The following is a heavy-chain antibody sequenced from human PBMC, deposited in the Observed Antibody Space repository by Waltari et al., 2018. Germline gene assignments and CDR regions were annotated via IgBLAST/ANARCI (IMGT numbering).Heavy chain of an antibody. V-gene: IGHV3-33*01. D-gene: IGHD2-15*01. CDR1: GFTFSRLG. CDR2: RWYGDSSA. CDR3: ARDTLGYYSNYHYGMDL. Sequence: QVQLVESGGGVVQPGKSLRLDCAASGFTFSRLGFHWVRQAPGKGLEWVAVRWYGDSSAYADSVKGRFTISRDDSNSALCLQMDSLRPDDTAVYYCARDTLGYYSNYHYGMDLWGQGTTVSVSS. J-gene: IGHJ6*02.